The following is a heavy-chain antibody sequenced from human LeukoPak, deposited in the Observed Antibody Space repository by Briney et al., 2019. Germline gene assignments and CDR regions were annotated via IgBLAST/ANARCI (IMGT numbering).Heavy chain of an antibody. Sequence: SETLSLTCAVYGGSFSGYSWSWIRQPPGKGLEWIGEINPGGSTNYNPSLKSRVTISVDTSKNQFSLKLSSVTAADTAVYYCARVTGYTIEDYFDYWGQGTLVTVSS. J-gene: IGHJ4*02. V-gene: IGHV4-34*01. CDR1: GGSFSGYS. CDR2: INPGGST. CDR3: ARVTGYTIEDYFDY. D-gene: IGHD3-9*01.